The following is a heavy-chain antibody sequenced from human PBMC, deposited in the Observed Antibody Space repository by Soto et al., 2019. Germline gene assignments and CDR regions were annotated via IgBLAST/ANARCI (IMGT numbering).Heavy chain of an antibody. V-gene: IGHV4-59*01. CDR3: AGSGKRRGEFDY. Sequence: SETLSLTCTVSGGSISSYYWSWIRQPPGKGLEWIGYIYYSGSTNYNPSLKSRVTISVDTSKNQFSLKLSSVTAADTAVYYCAGSGKRRGEFDYWGQGTLVTVSS. CDR1: GGSISSYY. D-gene: IGHD3-10*01. J-gene: IGHJ4*02. CDR2: IYYSGST.